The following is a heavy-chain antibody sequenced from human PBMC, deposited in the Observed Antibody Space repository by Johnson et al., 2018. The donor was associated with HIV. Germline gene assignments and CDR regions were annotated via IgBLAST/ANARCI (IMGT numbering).Heavy chain of an antibody. Sequence: VQLVESGGGLVKPGGSLRLSCAASEFTYSDFYINWIRQPPGKGLEWVSSISATGITLYYADSVKGRFTISTDNAKNSLYLQMNSLRPEDTAVYYCQGDSGSYHGNDAFDIWGQGTMVTVSS. V-gene: IGHV3-11*04. CDR3: QGDSGSYHGNDAFDI. J-gene: IGHJ3*02. D-gene: IGHD1-26*01. CDR1: EFTYSDFY. CDR2: ISATGITL.